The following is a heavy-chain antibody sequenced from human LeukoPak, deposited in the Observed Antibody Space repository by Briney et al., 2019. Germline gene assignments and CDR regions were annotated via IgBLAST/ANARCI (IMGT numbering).Heavy chain of an antibody. J-gene: IGHJ4*02. V-gene: IGHV3-23*01. D-gene: IGHD6-19*01. Sequence: PGGSLRLSCAASGFTFSSYAMSWVRQAPGKGLEWVSGISGRGGSTYYADSVQGRVTISRDNSKNTLYLQMSSLRAEDTAVYYCARGGYSSGWYRDWGQGTLVTVSS. CDR1: GFTFSSYA. CDR3: ARGGYSSGWYRD. CDR2: ISGRGGST.